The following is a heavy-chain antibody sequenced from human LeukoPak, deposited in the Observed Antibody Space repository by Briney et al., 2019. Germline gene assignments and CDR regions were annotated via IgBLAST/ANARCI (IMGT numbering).Heavy chain of an antibody. CDR1: GYTFTSYD. Sequence: ASVKVSCKASGYTFTSYDINWVRQATGQGLEWMGWMNPNSGNTGYVQKFQGRVTMTRNTSISTAYMELSSLRSEDTAVYYCARSLSRIKLYNWFDPWGQGTLVTVSS. J-gene: IGHJ5*02. D-gene: IGHD2/OR15-2a*01. CDR3: ARSLSRIKLYNWFDP. CDR2: MNPNSGNT. V-gene: IGHV1-8*01.